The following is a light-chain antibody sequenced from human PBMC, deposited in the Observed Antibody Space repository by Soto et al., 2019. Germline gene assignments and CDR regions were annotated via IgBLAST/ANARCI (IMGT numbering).Light chain of an antibody. V-gene: IGKV1-5*03. Sequence: DIQMTQSPSTLSASVGDRVSITCRASQTISSWLAWYQQKSGKAPKLLIYKASSLESGVPSRFSGSESGTEFTLTISSLQPDDFATYYGQQYNTYGRTFGQGTKVEIK. CDR3: QQYNTYGRT. CDR2: KAS. J-gene: IGKJ1*01. CDR1: QTISSW.